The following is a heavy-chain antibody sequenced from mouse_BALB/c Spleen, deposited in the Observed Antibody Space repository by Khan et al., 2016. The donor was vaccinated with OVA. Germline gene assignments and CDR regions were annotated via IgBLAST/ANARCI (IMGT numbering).Heavy chain of an antibody. CDR3: ARGGAAYYRNDGGAMEY. Sequence: QIQLVQSGPELKKPGETVRISCKASGYTFTTAGMQWVQQMPGKGLKWIGWINTHSGVPKYAEDFKGRFAFSLETSASTAYLQITNLKNEDTATYFWARGGAAYYRNDGGAMEYWGQGTSVTVSS. CDR1: GYTFTTAG. D-gene: IGHD2-14*01. J-gene: IGHJ4*01. V-gene: IGHV9-4*02. CDR2: INTHSGVP.